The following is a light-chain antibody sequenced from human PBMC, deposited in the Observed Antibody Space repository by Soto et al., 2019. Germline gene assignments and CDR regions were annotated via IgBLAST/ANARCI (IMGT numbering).Light chain of an antibody. V-gene: IGKV3-15*01. CDR3: QQYNNWPLT. J-gene: IGKJ4*01. CDR1: QSVSSN. CDR2: GAS. Sequence: EIVMTQSPATLSVSPGERATLSCRASQSVSSNLAWYQQKPGQAPRLLIYGASTRATGIPARFSGSGSGTEVTPTIRSLQTEDFAVYYCQQYNNWPLTLGGVTKVEIK.